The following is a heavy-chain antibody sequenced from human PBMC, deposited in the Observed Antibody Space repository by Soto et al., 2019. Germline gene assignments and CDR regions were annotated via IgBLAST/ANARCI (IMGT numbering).Heavy chain of an antibody. D-gene: IGHD6-19*01. CDR2: IYSGGAT. CDR1: GFSVSTSH. J-gene: IGHJ6*02. V-gene: IGHV3-53*01. CDR3: ARDGRPAVAGPYRDRIYYYYYGMDV. Sequence: PGGSLRLSCAAAGFSVSTSHMNWVRQTPGKGLEWVSVIYSGGATYYAASVKGRFTISRDKSKNTVYLQMNSLRAEDTAVYYCARDGRPAVAGPYRDRIYYYYYGMDVWGQGTTVTVSS.